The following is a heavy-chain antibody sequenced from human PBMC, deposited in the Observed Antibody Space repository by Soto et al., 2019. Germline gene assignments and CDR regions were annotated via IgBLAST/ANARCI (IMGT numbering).Heavy chain of an antibody. J-gene: IGHJ6*03. D-gene: IGHD4-17*01. CDR2: IYYSGST. Sequence: SETLSLTCTVSGGSISSYYWSWIRQPPGKGLEWIGYIYYSGSTNYNPSLKSRVTISVDTSKNQFSLKLSSVTAADTAVYYCARGGATVKPQYYYYYMDVWGKGTTVTVSS. CDR1: GGSISSYY. CDR3: ARGGATVKPQYYYYYMDV. V-gene: IGHV4-59*01.